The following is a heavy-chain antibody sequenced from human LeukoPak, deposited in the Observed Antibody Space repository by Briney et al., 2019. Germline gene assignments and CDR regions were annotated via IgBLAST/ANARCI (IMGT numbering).Heavy chain of an antibody. V-gene: IGHV3-30-3*01. CDR1: GFTFSSYA. CDR3: ATRVSTSRSFDY. J-gene: IGHJ4*02. Sequence: GGSLRLSCAASGFTFSSYAMHWVRQAHGEGLERVAVISYDGSNKYYADSVKGRFTISRDNSKNTLYLQMNSLRAEDTAVYYCATRVSTSRSFDYWGQGTLVTVSS. CDR2: ISYDGSNK.